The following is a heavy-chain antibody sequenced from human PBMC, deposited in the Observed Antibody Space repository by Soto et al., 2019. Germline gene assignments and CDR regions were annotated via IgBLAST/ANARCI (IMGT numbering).Heavy chain of an antibody. CDR3: AREMQIYSSTTRSYYRGYSYD. CDR1: GYTFTSYA. Sequence: ASVKVSCKASGYTFTSYAMHWVRQAPGQRLEWMGWINAGNGNTKYSQKFQGRVTITRDTSASTAYMELSSLRSEDTAVYYCAREMQIYSSTTRSYYRGYSYDWGQGTLVTV. J-gene: IGHJ4*02. D-gene: IGHD5-12*01. V-gene: IGHV1-3*01. CDR2: INAGNGNT.